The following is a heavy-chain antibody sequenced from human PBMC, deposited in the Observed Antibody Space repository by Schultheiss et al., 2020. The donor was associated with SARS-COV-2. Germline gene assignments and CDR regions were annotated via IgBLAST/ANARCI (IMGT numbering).Heavy chain of an antibody. CDR3: ARDYYDSGYAFDI. Sequence: SETLSLTCAVSGGSFSGYYWNWLRQPPGKGLEWIGEIIHSGSTNYNPSLKSRVTISVDTSKNQFSLKLSSVTAADTAVYYCARDYYDSGYAFDIWGQGTMVTVSS. CDR1: GGSFSGYY. CDR2: IIHSGST. J-gene: IGHJ3*02. V-gene: IGHV4-34*09. D-gene: IGHD3-22*01.